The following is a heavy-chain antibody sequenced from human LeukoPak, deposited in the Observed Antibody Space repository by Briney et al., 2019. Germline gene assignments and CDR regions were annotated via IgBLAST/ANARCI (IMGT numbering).Heavy chain of an antibody. CDR1: GASISSHY. D-gene: IGHD3-16*01. J-gene: IGHJ3*02. V-gene: IGHV4-59*11. CDR2: IYHSGST. Sequence: SETLSLTCSVSGASISSHYWSWIRQPPGKGLEWIGEIYHSGSTNYNPSLKSRVTISVDRSKNHFSLKLSSVTAADTAVYYCARPGFGGAFDIWGQGTMVTVYS. CDR3: ARPGFGGAFDI.